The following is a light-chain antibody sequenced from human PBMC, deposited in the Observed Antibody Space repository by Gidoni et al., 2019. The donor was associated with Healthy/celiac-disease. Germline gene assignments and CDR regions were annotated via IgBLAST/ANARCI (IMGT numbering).Light chain of an antibody. CDR3: SSYTSSSTFGV. CDR2: EVS. Sequence: QSPLPPPPSVSGSPGPSVTISCTGTSSDVGSYNRVSWYQQPPGTAPKLMIYEVSNRPSGVPDRFSGSKSGNTASLTISGLQAEDEADYYCSSYTSSSTFGVFGGGTKLTVL. J-gene: IGLJ2*01. CDR1: SSDVGSYNR. V-gene: IGLV2-18*02.